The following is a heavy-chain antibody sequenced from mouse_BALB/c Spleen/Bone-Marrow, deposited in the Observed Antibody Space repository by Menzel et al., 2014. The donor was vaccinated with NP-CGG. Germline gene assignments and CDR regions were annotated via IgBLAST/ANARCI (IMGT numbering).Heavy chain of an antibody. D-gene: IGHD2-14*01. CDR3: ARLPSYYRYEDAY. CDR2: ISSGGGST. CDR1: GFAFSSYD. V-gene: IGHV5-12-1*01. J-gene: IGHJ3*01. Sequence: EVQGVESGGGLVKPGGSLKLSCAASGFAFSSYDMSWVRQTPEKRLEWVAYISSGGGSTYYPDTVKGRFTISRDNAKNTLYLQMSSLKSEDTAMYYWARLPSYYRYEDAYWGQGTLVTVSA.